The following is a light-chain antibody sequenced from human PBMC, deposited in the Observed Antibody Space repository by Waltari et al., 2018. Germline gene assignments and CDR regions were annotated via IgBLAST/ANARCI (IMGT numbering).Light chain of an antibody. V-gene: IGLV3-1*01. CDR2: EDN. CDR3: QVWDSSTDVV. Sequence: SYDLTQPPSVSVSPGQTASITSPGDKLGPKYVFWYRQKTGQSPVLVMYEDNRRPSGIPERVSGSNSGNTATLTISETQVMDDAYYYCQVWDSSTDVVFGGGTKLTVL. CDR1: KLGPKY. J-gene: IGLJ2*01.